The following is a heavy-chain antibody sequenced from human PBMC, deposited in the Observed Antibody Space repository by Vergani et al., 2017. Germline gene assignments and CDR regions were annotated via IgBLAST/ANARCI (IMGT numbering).Heavy chain of an antibody. CDR1: GGSISSGSYS. CDR3: ARRDYRRRCWFDP. Sequence: QVQLQESGPGLVKPSQTLSLTCTVSGGSISSGSYSWSWIRQPAGKGLEWIGRIYTSGRTNYNPSLKSRVTISVDTSKNQFSLKLSSVTAADTAVDSCARRDYRRRCWFDPWGQGTLVTVSS. CDR2: IYTSGRT. J-gene: IGHJ5*02. D-gene: IGHD4-11*01. V-gene: IGHV4-61*02.